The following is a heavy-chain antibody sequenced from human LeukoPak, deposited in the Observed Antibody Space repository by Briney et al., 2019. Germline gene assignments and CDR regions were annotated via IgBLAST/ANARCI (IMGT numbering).Heavy chain of an antibody. Sequence: SETLSLTCTVSGGSISSSYYWGWIRQPPGKGLEWIGSIYYSGSTYYNPSLKSRVTISVDTSKNQFSLKLSSVTAADTAVYYCARVYYYYYYMDVWGKGTTVTVSS. CDR1: GGSISSSYY. J-gene: IGHJ6*03. CDR3: ARVYYYYYYMDV. CDR2: IYYSGST. V-gene: IGHV4-39*07.